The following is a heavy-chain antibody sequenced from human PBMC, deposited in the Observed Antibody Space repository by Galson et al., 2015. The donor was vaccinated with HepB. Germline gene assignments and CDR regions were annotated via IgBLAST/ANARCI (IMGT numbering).Heavy chain of an antibody. CDR3: AKDGIMVSNNPYQLHF. Sequence: SSAWSAYNCSRYTMTGACQPPGHRLKANSSTSSSGGIMFHPHSLKGRFTISRDNSRNTVVLQLSSLRPEDTAVYYCAKDGIMVSNNPYQLHFWGQGTLVSVSS. D-gene: IGHD2-8*01. J-gene: IGHJ4*02. V-gene: IGHV3-23*01. CDR1: AYNCSRYT. CDR2: TSSSGGIM.